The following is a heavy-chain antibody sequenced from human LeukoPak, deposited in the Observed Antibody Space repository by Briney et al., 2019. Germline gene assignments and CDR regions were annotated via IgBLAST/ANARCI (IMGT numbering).Heavy chain of an antibody. Sequence: SETLSLTCAVYGGSFSGYYWSWIRQPPGKELRRIGEINHSGSTNYNPSLKSRVTISVDTSKNQFSLKLSSVTAADTAVYYCARGPRRGYAYYFDYWGQGTLVTVSS. CDR1: GGSFSGYY. V-gene: IGHV4-34*01. CDR2: INHSGST. J-gene: IGHJ4*02. CDR3: ARGPRRGYAYYFDY. D-gene: IGHD2-2*01.